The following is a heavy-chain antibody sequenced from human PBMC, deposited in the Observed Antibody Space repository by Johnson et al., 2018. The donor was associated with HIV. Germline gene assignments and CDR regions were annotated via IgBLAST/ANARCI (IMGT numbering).Heavy chain of an antibody. J-gene: IGHJ3*02. Sequence: VQLVESGGGLVKPGGSLRLSCAASGFTFSSYAMHWVRQAPGKGLEWVAVISYDGSNKYYADSVKGRFTISRDNSKNTLYLQMNSLRAEDTAVYYCARDGGSSPVQGAFDIWGQGTMVTVSS. CDR2: ISYDGSNK. D-gene: IGHD3-16*01. V-gene: IGHV3-30*04. CDR3: ARDGGSSPVQGAFDI. CDR1: GFTFSSYA.